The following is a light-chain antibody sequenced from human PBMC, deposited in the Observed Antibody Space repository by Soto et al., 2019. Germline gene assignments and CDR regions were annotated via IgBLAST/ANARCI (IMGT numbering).Light chain of an antibody. CDR3: EQYNNWPRT. V-gene: IGKV3-15*01. CDR2: GAS. CDR1: QSVSNN. J-gene: IGKJ1*01. Sequence: EIVMTQSPATLSVSPGERATLSCRASQSVSNNLVWYQQKPGQAPRHLIYGASTRATGIPARFSGSGSGTDFTLTISSLRSQDFAIYYCEQYNNWPRTFGQGTKVEIK.